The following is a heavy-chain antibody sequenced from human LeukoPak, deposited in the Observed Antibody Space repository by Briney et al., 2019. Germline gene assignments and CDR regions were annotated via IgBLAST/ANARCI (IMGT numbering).Heavy chain of an antibody. D-gene: IGHD6-13*01. CDR3: ARQAIAATGNWFDP. Sequence: SETLSLTCAVSGYYISSGYYWGWIRPPPGKGLEWIGSIYHSGSTYNNPSLKSRVTISVDMSKNQFSLKLTPVTAADTAVYYCARQAIAATGNWFDPWGQGTLVTVSS. V-gene: IGHV4-38-2*01. J-gene: IGHJ5*02. CDR2: IYHSGST. CDR1: GYYISSGYY.